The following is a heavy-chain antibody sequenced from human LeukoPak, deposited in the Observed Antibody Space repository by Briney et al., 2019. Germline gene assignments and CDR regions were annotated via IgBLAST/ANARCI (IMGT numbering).Heavy chain of an antibody. D-gene: IGHD3-9*01. CDR2: INHSGST. Sequence: SETLSLTCAVYGGSFSGYYWSWIRQPPGKGLEWIGEINHSGSTNYNPSHKIRVTISVDTSKNQFSLKLRSVTAADTAVYYCARGCYDILTGYFIDYWGQGTLVTVSS. CDR1: GGSFSGYY. J-gene: IGHJ4*02. CDR3: ARGCYDILTGYFIDY. V-gene: IGHV4-34*01.